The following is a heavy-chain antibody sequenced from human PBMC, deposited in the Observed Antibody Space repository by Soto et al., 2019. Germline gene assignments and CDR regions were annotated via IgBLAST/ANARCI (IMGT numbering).Heavy chain of an antibody. CDR2: IVVGSGNT. CDR1: GFTFTSSA. V-gene: IGHV1-58*02. J-gene: IGHJ3*02. D-gene: IGHD2-15*01. Sequence: SVKVSCKASGFTFTSSAMQWVRQARGQRLEWIGWIVVGSGNTNYAQKFQERVTITRDMSTSTAYMELSSLRSEDTAVYYCAADLYCSGGSCYSQAFDIWSQGTMVTVSS. CDR3: AADLYCSGGSCYSQAFDI.